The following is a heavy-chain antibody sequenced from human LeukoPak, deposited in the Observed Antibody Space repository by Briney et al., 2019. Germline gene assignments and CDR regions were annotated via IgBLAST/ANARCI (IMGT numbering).Heavy chain of an antibody. CDR3: AKDNGYSSGWYKEDY. V-gene: IGHV3-43*02. J-gene: IGHJ4*02. Sequence: GGSLRLSCAASGFTFDDYAMHWVRHAPGKGLEWVSLISGDGGSTYYADSVKGRFTISRDNSKNSLYLQMNSLRTEDTALYYCAKDNGYSSGWYKEDYWGQGTLVTVSS. CDR1: GFTFDDYA. D-gene: IGHD6-19*01. CDR2: ISGDGGST.